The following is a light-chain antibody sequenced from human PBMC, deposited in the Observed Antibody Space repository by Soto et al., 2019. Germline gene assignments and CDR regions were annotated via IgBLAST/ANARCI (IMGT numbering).Light chain of an antibody. CDR2: SAS. J-gene: IGKJ1*01. CDR3: QQYNSWPLT. V-gene: IGKV3-15*01. Sequence: ETVMTQSPVTLSVSPGDRVTLSCGASQSISTNLAWYQQKPGQAPRLLIYSASTRATGIPARFTGSRSGTEFTLTISRLQSEDFAVYHCQQYNSWPLTFGQGTKVEI. CDR1: QSISTN.